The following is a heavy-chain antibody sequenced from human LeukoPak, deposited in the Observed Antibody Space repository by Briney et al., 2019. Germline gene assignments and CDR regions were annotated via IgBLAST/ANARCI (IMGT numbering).Heavy chain of an antibody. D-gene: IGHD3-3*01. CDR1: GYTFTGYY. J-gene: IGHJ4*02. CDR3: ARGSDDFWSGYSPSY. V-gene: IGHV1-2*02. Sequence: VASVKVSCKASGYTFTGYYMHWVRQAPGQGLEWMGWINPKSGGTNYAQKFQGRVTMTRDTSISTAYMELSRLRSDDTAVYYCARGSDDFWSGYSPSYWGQGTLVTVSS. CDR2: INPKSGGT.